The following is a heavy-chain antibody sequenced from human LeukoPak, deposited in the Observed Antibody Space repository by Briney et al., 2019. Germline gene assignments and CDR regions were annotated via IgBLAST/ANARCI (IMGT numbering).Heavy chain of an antibody. J-gene: IGHJ6*02. V-gene: IGHV4-59*01. Sequence: PSETLSLTCTVFGGSISSYYWSWIRQPPGKGLEWIGYIYYSGSTNYNPSLKSRVTISVDTSKNQFSLKLSSVTAADTAVYYCARVDTALGSGYGMDVWGQGTTVTVSS. CDR2: IYYSGST. CDR3: ARVDTALGSGYGMDV. CDR1: GGSISSYY. D-gene: IGHD5-18*01.